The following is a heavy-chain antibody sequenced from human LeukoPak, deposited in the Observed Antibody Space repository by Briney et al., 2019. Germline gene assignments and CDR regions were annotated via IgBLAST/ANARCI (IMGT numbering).Heavy chain of an antibody. J-gene: IGHJ6*03. CDR2: IYYSGST. V-gene: IGHV4-61*08. CDR3: ARRPSSITIFGVVYYYYYMDV. D-gene: IGHD3-3*01. Sequence: SETLSLTCTVSGGSISSGGYYWSWIRQHPGKGLEWIGYIYYSGSTNYNPSLKSRVTISVDTSKNQFSLKLSSVTAADTAVYYCARRPSSITIFGVVYYYYYMDVWGKGTTVTVSS. CDR1: GGSISSGGYY.